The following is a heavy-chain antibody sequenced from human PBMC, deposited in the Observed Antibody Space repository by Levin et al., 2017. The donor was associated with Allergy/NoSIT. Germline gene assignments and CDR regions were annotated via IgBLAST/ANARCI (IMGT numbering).Heavy chain of an antibody. Sequence: RPSETLSLTCGVYGGSFSSFYWSWIRQPPGKGLEWIGEINHSGTTKYNPSLKSRLTISVDTSENEISLRLSSVTAADTAMYYCAGAFASAGTDSLYFYYYGVDVWGQGTTVTVSS. CDR1: GGSFSSFY. J-gene: IGHJ6*02. CDR2: INHSGTT. CDR3: AGAFASAGTDSLYFYYYGVDV. V-gene: IGHV4-34*01. D-gene: IGHD1-1*01.